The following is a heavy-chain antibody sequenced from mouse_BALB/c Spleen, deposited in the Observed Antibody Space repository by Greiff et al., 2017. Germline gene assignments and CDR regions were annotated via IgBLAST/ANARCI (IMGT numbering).Heavy chain of an antibody. V-gene: IGHV5-6-2*01. CDR3: ARRSTMSTTGYFDY. Sequence: EVTLVESGGGLVKLGGSLKLSCAASGFTFSSYYMSWVRQTPEKRLELVAAINSNGGSTYYPDTVKGRFTISRDNAKNTLYLQMSSLKSEDTALYYCARRSTMSTTGYFDYWGQGTTLTVSS. J-gene: IGHJ2*01. CDR1: GFTFSSYY. D-gene: IGHD2-4*01. CDR2: INSNGGST.